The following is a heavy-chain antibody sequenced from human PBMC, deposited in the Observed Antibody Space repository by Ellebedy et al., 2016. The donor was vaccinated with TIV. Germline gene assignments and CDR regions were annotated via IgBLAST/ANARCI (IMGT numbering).Heavy chain of an antibody. J-gene: IGHJ2*01. D-gene: IGHD3-9*01. CDR1: GFSVATEAMG. V-gene: IGHV2-5*02. Sequence: SGPTLVKPTQTLTLTCTLSGFSVATEAMGVGWIRQPPGKALEWLALIYWDDVKRYSPSLKNRITISKDTSKNQVVLTMTNMDPADTGTYYCARDYDSFTAFPWYFDVWGRGTPVTVSS. CDR2: IYWDDVK. CDR3: ARDYDSFTAFPWYFDV.